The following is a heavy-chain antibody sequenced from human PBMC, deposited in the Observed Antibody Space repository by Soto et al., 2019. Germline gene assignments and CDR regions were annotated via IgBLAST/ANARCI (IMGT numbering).Heavy chain of an antibody. V-gene: IGHV1-2*02. CDR2: INPNSGGT. J-gene: IGHJ4*02. CDR3: ARAASVVVVAATGDY. D-gene: IGHD2-15*01. CDR1: GYTFTGYY. Sequence: VQLVQSGAEVKKPGASVKVSCKASGYTFTGYYMHWVRQAPGQGLEWMGWINPNSGGTNYAQKFQGRVTMTRDTSISTAYMELSRLRSDDTAVYYCARAASVVVVAATGDYWGQGTLVTVSS.